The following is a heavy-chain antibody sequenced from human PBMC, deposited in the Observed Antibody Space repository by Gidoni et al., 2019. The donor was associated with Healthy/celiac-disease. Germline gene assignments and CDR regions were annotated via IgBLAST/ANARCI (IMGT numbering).Heavy chain of an antibody. J-gene: IGHJ5*02. D-gene: IGHD4-17*01. CDR3: ARRYDYGDYVWFDP. V-gene: IGHV2-26*01. CDR1: GCSLSNARMG. CDR2: IFSNDEK. Sequence: QVTLKEAGPVLGKPTETLTLTCTVSGCSLSNARMGVSWIRQPPGKALEWLAHIFSNDEKSYSTSLKSRLPISPATSKSQVVLTMTNMDPVDTATYYCARRYDYGDYVWFDPWGQGTLVTVSS.